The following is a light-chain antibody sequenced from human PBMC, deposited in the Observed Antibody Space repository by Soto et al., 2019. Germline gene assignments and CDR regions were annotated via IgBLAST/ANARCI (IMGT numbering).Light chain of an antibody. V-gene: IGLV2-14*03. CDR2: DVS. CDR1: SSDVGGYNY. CDR3: SSYRRSSTFEV. Sequence: QSVLTQPASVSGSPGQSITISCTGTSSDVGGYNYVSWYQQRPGKAPKLMIYDVSNRPSGVSNRFSGSKSGNTASLTISGLQAEDEADYYCSSYRRSSTFEVFGTGTKVTVL. J-gene: IGLJ1*01.